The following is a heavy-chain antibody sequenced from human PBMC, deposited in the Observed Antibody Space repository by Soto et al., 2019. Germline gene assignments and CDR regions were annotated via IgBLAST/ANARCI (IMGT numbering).Heavy chain of an antibody. V-gene: IGHV1-69*01. CDR1: GGTFNTYN. Sequence: QVQLVQSGAEVKKPGSSVKVSCKASGGTFNTYNINWVRQAPGQGLEWMGGILPIFGTTNYAQRFQGRVTITADDSTSTAYMELSSLRAEDTALYYCARDETGDSYYYYYGVAVGGQGTTVTVTS. J-gene: IGHJ6*02. CDR2: ILPIFGTT. CDR3: ARDETGDSYYYYYGVAV. D-gene: IGHD7-27*01.